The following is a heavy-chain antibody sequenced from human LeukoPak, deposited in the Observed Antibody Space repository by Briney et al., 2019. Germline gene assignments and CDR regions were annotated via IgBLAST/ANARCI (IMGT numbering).Heavy chain of an antibody. V-gene: IGHV4-59*11. CDR2: IYYSGST. D-gene: IGHD3-22*01. CDR3: ARDGDGGGYPDY. Sequence: SETLSLTCTVSGGSISSHYWSWIRQPPGKGLEWIGYIYYSGSTNYNPSLKSRVTISVDTSKNQFSLKLSSVTAADTAVYFCARDGDGGGYPDYWGQGTLVTVSS. J-gene: IGHJ4*02. CDR1: GGSISSHY.